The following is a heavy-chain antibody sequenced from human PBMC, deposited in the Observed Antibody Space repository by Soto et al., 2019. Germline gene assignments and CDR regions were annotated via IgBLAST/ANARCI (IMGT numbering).Heavy chain of an antibody. CDR3: ASGGLRDGYNYH. V-gene: IGHV3-21*01. J-gene: IGHJ4*02. CDR1: GFTFSSYS. CDR2: ISSSSSYI. Sequence: GGSLRLFCAASGFTFSSYSMNGVRQAAGKGLEWVSSISSSSSYIYYADSVKGRFTISRDNAKNSLYLQMNSLRAEDTAVYYCASGGLRDGYNYHWGQGTLVTVSS. D-gene: IGHD5-12*01.